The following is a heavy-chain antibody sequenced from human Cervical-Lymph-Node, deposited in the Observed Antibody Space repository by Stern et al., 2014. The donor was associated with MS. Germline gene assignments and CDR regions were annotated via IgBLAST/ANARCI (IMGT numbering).Heavy chain of an antibody. CDR1: GFTFSSDG. Sequence: VQLVQSGGGVVQPGRSLRLSCAASGFTFSSDGMHWVRQAPGKGVEWVAVISYDGSNKYYADSVKGRFTISRANSKNTLYLQMNSLRAEDTAVYYCAKDRWHPDYWGQGTLVTVSS. CDR3: AKDRWHPDY. J-gene: IGHJ4*02. V-gene: IGHV3-30*18. D-gene: IGHD2-15*01. CDR2: ISYDGSNK.